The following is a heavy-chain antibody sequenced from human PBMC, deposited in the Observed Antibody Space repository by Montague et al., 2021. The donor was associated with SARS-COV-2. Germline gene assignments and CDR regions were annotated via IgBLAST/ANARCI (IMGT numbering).Heavy chain of an antibody. CDR1: GGSISVSSYY. Sequence: SETLSLTCTVSGGSISVSSYYWVWIRQPPGKGLEWIGSIYYGGTADYNPSLKSRDTISVDTSNNQFPLKLTSLTAADTAVYSCASSPLRTSGANWYDKYFQHWDQGTRVTVSS. CDR2: IYYGGTA. D-gene: IGHD1-1*01. V-gene: IGHV4-39*06. CDR3: ASSPLRTSGANWYDKYFQH. J-gene: IGHJ1*01.